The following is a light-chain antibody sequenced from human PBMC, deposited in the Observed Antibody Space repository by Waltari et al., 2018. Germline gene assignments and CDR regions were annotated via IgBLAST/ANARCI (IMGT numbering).Light chain of an antibody. Sequence: EIVLTQSPATLSLSPGERATLSCRASQSVASSLAWYQQKPGQAPRLLIYDASHRATGIPARFSGSGAGTDFTRTISSLEPEDFGLYYCQQRSNALTFGQGTKLEI. CDR3: QQRSNALT. CDR1: QSVASS. V-gene: IGKV3-11*01. CDR2: DAS. J-gene: IGKJ2*01.